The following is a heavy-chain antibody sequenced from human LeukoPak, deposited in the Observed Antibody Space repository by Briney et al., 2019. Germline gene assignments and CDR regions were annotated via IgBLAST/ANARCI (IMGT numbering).Heavy chain of an antibody. Sequence: ASVKVSCKASGYTFTGYYMHWVRQAPGQGLEWMGWINPNSGGTNYAQKFQGRVTMTRDTFISTAYMELSRLRSDDTAVYYCARDMATMIVEAAVDDAFDIWGQGTMVTVSS. J-gene: IGHJ3*02. CDR3: ARDMATMIVEAAVDDAFDI. D-gene: IGHD3-22*01. V-gene: IGHV1-2*02. CDR2: INPNSGGT. CDR1: GYTFTGYY.